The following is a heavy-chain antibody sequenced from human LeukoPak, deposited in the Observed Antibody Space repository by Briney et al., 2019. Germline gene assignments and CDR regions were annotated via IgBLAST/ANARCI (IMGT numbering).Heavy chain of an antibody. CDR2: IYSGGTT. CDR1: GFTFSSYS. Sequence: GGSLRLSCAASGFTFSSYSMNWVRQAPGKGLEWVSVIYSGGTTYYADSVRGRFTISRDNSKNTLFLQMNSLRAEDTAVYYCARDANQWGQGTLVTVSS. D-gene: IGHD1-14*01. CDR3: ARDANQ. V-gene: IGHV3-53*01. J-gene: IGHJ4*02.